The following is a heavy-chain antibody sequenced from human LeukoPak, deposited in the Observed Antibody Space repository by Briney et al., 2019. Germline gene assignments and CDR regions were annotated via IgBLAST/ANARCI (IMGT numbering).Heavy chain of an antibody. CDR3: ARYKLERGPHYFDY. CDR2: IYTSGST. CDR1: GGSISSYY. J-gene: IGHJ4*02. Sequence: SETLSLTCTVSGGSISSYYWSWIRQPAGKGLEWIGRIYTSGSTNYNPSLKSRVTMSVDTSKNQFSLKLSSVTAADTAVYYCARYKLERGPHYFDYWGQGTLVTVSS. D-gene: IGHD1-1*01. V-gene: IGHV4-4*07.